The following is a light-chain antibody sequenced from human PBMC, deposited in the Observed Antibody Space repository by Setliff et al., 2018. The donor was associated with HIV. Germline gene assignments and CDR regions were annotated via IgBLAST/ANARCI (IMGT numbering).Light chain of an antibody. CDR1: QSVLYSSDNNNY. Sequence: DIVMTQSPDSLTVSLGERATINCKSSQSVLYSSDNNNYLAWYQQKPGQPPKLLIYWASTRETGVPDRISGSGSGTDFTLTISSLQAEDAAVYYCQQYYSLPFTCGGGTKVDIK. J-gene: IGKJ4*01. V-gene: IGKV4-1*01. CDR2: WAS. CDR3: QQYYSLPFT.